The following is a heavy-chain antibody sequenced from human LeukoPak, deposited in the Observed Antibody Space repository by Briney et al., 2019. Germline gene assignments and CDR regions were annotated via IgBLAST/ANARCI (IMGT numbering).Heavy chain of an antibody. Sequence: GGSLRLSCAASGFAFSSYAMSWVRQAPGKGLEWVSAISGSGGSTYYADSVKGRFTISRDNSKNTLYLQMNSLRAEDTAVYYCAKGGELPHNAFDVWGQGTMVTVSS. CDR1: GFAFSSYA. V-gene: IGHV3-23*01. CDR3: AKGGELPHNAFDV. CDR2: ISGSGGST. D-gene: IGHD1-26*01. J-gene: IGHJ3*01.